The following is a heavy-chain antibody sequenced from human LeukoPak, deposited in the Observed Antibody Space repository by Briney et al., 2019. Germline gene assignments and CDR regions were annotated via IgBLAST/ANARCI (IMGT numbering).Heavy chain of an antibody. CDR2: ISYDGRNK. Sequence: GGSLRLSCAASGFTFGSYAMHWVRQAPGQGLEWVALISYDGRNKYYADSVKGHFTISRDNSKSTLHLQMNSLGAEDTAIYYCSKEGSGSYYHMDVWGRGTTVTVSS. J-gene: IGHJ6*03. CDR3: SKEGSGSYYHMDV. V-gene: IGHV3-30*04. CDR1: GFTFGSYA. D-gene: IGHD1-26*01.